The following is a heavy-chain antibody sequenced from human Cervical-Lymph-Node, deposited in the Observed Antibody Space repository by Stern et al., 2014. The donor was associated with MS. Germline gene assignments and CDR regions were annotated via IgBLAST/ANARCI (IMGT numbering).Heavy chain of an antibody. CDR1: GDSMSSGSYY. D-gene: IGHD5-12*01. J-gene: IGHJ4*02. CDR2: VSTSGST. V-gene: IGHV4-61*02. CDR3: AIHGYDWSYFDF. Sequence: VQLVESGPGLVKPSQTLSLTCTVSGDSMSSGSYYWSWIRQPAEKGLEWSGRVSTSGSTNYHPSLKSRVTISIDTSQNQFSLKLSSVTAADTGVYYCAIHGYDWSYFDFWGQGTLVTVSS.